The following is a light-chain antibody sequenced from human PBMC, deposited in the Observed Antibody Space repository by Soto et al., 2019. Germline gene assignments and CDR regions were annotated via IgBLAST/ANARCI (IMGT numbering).Light chain of an antibody. J-gene: IGKJ4*01. CDR1: EAISSW. Sequence: DIKMTQSPSSVSASVGDRVTITCRASEAISSWLAWYQQKPGRAPKLLIYSESSLQNGAPSRFTGSGSGTDFTLTITSVQPDDTAIYYCQQARSFPLTVGGGTKVDIK. CDR3: QQARSFPLT. V-gene: IGKV1-12*01. CDR2: SES.